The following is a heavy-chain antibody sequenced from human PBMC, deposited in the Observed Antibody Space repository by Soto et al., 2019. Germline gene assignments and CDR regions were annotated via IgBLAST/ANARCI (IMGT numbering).Heavy chain of an antibody. CDR1: GFTFGSYA. CDR2: ISGSGSPT. Sequence: PGGSLILSCAASGFTFGSYAMTWVRQAPGRGLEWVSAISGSGSPTYYADSVKGRFTISRDNSKNTLYLQMNSLRSEDTAVYYCARPYFNGMDVWGQGTTVTVSS. D-gene: IGHD3-9*01. V-gene: IGHV3-23*01. CDR3: ARPYFNGMDV. J-gene: IGHJ6*02.